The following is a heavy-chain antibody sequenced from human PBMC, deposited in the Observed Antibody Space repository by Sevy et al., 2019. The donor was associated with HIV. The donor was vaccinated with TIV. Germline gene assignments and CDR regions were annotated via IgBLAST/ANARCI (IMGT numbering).Heavy chain of an antibody. Sequence: GGSLRLSCSASGFTFSSYTMHWVRQAPGKGLEYVSAISSNGGSTYYAYSVKGRFTIPRDNSKNTLYLQMSSLRAEDTAVYYCVKESAVTTGAFDIWGQGTMVTVSS. D-gene: IGHD4-17*01. CDR2: ISSNGGST. CDR1: GFTFSSYT. V-gene: IGHV3-64D*06. CDR3: VKESAVTTGAFDI. J-gene: IGHJ3*02.